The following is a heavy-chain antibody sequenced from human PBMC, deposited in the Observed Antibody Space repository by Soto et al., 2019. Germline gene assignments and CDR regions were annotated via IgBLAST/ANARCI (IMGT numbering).Heavy chain of an antibody. CDR3: AKDLEGQWPNDYGMDV. Sequence: QVQLVESGGGVVQPGRSLRLSCAASGFTFSSYGMHWVRQAPGKGLEWVAVISYDGSNKYYADSVKGRFTISRDNSKNTLYLQMNSLRAEDTAVYYCAKDLEGQWPNDYGMDVWGQGTTVTVSS. CDR1: GFTFSSYG. CDR2: ISYDGSNK. V-gene: IGHV3-30*18. D-gene: IGHD6-19*01. J-gene: IGHJ6*02.